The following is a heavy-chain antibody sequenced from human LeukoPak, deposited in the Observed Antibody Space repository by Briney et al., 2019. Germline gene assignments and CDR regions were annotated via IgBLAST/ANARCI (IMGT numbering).Heavy chain of an antibody. CDR1: GYTFTSYY. D-gene: IGHD5-24*01. J-gene: IGHJ6*02. Sequence: ASVKVSCKASGYTFTSYYMHWVRQAPGQGLEWMGIINPSGGSTSYAQKFQGRVTMTRDTSTSTVYMELSSLRSEDTAVYYCARDGYNYSTNSKNYYYYGMDVWGQGTTVTVSS. V-gene: IGHV1-46*01. CDR3: ARDGYNYSTNSKNYYYYGMDV. CDR2: INPSGGST.